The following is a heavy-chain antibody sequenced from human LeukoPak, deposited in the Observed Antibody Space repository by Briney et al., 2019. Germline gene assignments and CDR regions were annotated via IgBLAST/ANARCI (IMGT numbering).Heavy chain of an antibody. D-gene: IGHD1-14*01. CDR3: AHRSPAGNYYFDY. Sequence: SGATLVKPTQPFTLTCTFSGVSLRTSGVGVGGIRQPPGQALEWLTLIYWNDDTRYRPSQRSRLTITKDTSKHQVVLTITNMDPVDTATYYCAHRSPAGNYYFDYWGQGTLITVSS. J-gene: IGHJ4*02. CDR1: GVSLRTSGVG. V-gene: IGHV2-5*01. CDR2: IYWNDDT.